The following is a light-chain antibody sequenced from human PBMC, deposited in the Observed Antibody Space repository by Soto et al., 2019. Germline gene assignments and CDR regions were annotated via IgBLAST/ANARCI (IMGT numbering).Light chain of an antibody. V-gene: IGLV2-14*01. CDR3: SSYTSSSTLEV. J-gene: IGLJ1*01. Sequence: QSALTQPASVSRSPGQSITISCTGTSSDVGGYNYVSWYQQHPGKAPKLMIYDVSNRPSGVSNRFSGSKSGNTASLTISGLQAEDEADYYCSSYTSSSTLEVFGTGTKLTVL. CDR1: SSDVGGYNY. CDR2: DVS.